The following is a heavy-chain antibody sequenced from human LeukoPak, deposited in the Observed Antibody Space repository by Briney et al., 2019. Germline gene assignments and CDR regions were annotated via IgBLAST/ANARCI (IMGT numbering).Heavy chain of an antibody. J-gene: IGHJ1*01. CDR2: IYYSGST. V-gene: IGHV4-39*01. CDR1: GGSISSSSYY. D-gene: IGHD5-12*01. CDR3: ARLIGGYEREAPYFQH. Sequence: SETLSLTCTVSGGSISSSSYYWGWIRQPPGKGLEWIGGIYYSGSTYYNPSLKSRVTISVDTSKNQFSLKLSSVTAADTAVYYCARLIGGYEREAPYFQHWGQGTLVTVSS.